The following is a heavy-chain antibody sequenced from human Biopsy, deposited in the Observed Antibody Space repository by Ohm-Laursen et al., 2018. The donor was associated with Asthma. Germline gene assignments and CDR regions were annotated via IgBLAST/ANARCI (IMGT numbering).Heavy chain of an antibody. D-gene: IGHD3-10*01. CDR2: ISVYNGNT. V-gene: IGHV1-18*01. CDR3: ARAVDYSHYYGIDV. Sequence: ASVKVSCKTSGYTFNSAGITWVRQAPGQGLGWMGWISVYNGNTKVAQKLQDRVTMITDTSTSTAYMELGSLRSDDTAVYFCARAVDYSHYYGIDVWGQGTTVTVS. CDR1: GYTFNSAG. J-gene: IGHJ6*02.